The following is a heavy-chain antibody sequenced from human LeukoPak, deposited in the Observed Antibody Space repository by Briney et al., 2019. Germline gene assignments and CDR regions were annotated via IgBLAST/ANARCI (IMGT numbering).Heavy chain of an antibody. Sequence: GGSLRLSCIASGFTFTSYSMHWVRQAPGKGLEWLSYISSSSRTTYYADSVKGRFTISRDNAENSLHLQMDGLRDDDTAIYYCARDTYYSGSGLNLDYWGQGALVTVSS. CDR1: GFTFTSYS. D-gene: IGHD3-10*01. V-gene: IGHV3-48*02. J-gene: IGHJ4*02. CDR2: ISSSSRTT. CDR3: ARDTYYSGSGLNLDY.